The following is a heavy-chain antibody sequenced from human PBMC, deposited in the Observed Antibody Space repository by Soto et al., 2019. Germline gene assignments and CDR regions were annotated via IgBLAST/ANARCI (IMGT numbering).Heavy chain of an antibody. J-gene: IGHJ4*02. CDR2: LYSSGNT. Sequence: PSATLSLTCTVSGASISAYAWSWIRQPAGKGLEWIGRLYSSGNTNYNPSFKSRLTMSADTSKNQFSLKLSSVTAADTAVYYCARGPYSSGWYVVDYWGQGTLVTVSS. CDR3: ARGPYSSGWYVVDY. CDR1: GASISAYA. V-gene: IGHV4-4*07. D-gene: IGHD6-19*01.